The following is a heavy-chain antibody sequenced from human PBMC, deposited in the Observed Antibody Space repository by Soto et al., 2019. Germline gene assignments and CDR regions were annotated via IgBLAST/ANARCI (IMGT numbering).Heavy chain of an antibody. J-gene: IGHJ2*01. D-gene: IGHD5-12*01. CDR3: AALLQYGYHRDGHSFPTRGSPDL. V-gene: IGHV4-34*01. Sequence: PSETLALSCAVHGESLGRSDMSYIRHPPGKGLEWIGEINHSGTTNNNPSLKSRVTISVDTSKNQFSLKLSSVTAADTAVYYCAALLQYGYHRDGHSFPTRGSPDL. CDR2: INHSGTT. CDR1: GESLGRSD.